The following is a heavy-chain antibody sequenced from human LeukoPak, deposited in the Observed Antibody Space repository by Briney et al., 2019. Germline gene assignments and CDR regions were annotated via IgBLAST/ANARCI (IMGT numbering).Heavy chain of an antibody. CDR2: IYYSGST. CDR1: GGPISSYY. Sequence: SETLSLTCTVSGGPISSYYWSWIRQPPGKGLEWIGYIYYSGSTNYNPSLKSRVTISVDTSKNQFSLKLSSVTAADTAVYYCARHGDYGDYFDYWGQGTLVTVSS. CDR3: ARHGDYGDYFDY. V-gene: IGHV4-59*08. D-gene: IGHD4-17*01. J-gene: IGHJ4*02.